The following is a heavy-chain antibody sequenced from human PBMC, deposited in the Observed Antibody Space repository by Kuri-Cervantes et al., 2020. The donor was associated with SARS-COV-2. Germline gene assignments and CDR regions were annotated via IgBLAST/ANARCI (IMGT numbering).Heavy chain of an antibody. CDR1: AFTFSSCN. J-gene: IGHJ5*02. D-gene: IGHD3-10*01. CDR2: ISSSTTTK. V-gene: IGHV3-48*01. Sequence: GGSLRLSCAGSAFTFSSCNMFWVRQAPGKGLGWVSHISSSTTTKSYADSVKGRFTICTDNPRNSLYLQMNSLRAEDTAVYYCAKDRGIGWFDPWGQGTLVTVSS. CDR3: AKDRGIGWFDP.